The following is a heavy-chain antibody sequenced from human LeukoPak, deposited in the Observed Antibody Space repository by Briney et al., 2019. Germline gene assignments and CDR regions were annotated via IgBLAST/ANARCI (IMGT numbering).Heavy chain of an antibody. CDR2: IYPGDSDT. CDR3: ARHTTGRMGIGNFDY. V-gene: IGHV5-51*01. D-gene: IGHD3-10*01. J-gene: IGHJ4*02. Sequence: GESLKISCKASGYSFTSYWIGWVPQMPGKGLEWMGLIYPGDSDTTYSPSFQGQFTISADKSISTAYLQWSSLKASDTAMYYCARHTTGRMGIGNFDYWGQGTLVTVSS. CDR1: GYSFTSYW.